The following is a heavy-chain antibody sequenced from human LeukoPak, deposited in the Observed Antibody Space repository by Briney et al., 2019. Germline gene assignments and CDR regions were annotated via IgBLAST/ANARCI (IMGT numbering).Heavy chain of an antibody. CDR1: GFTFRTYA. V-gene: IGHV3-23*01. CDR2: ISGRDGYT. D-gene: IGHD1-26*01. J-gene: IGHJ4*02. Sequence: SGESLRLSCAASGFTFRTYAMSWVRQAPGKGLEWVSIISGRDGYTHYADAVKGRSIISRDNSKNTLYLQMNSLRAEDTAVYYCAKGPHSGSYRTFDYWGQGTLVTVSS. CDR3: AKGPHSGSYRTFDY.